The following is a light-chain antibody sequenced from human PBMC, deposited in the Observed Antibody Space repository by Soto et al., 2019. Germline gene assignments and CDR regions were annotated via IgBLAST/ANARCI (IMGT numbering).Light chain of an antibody. CDR3: QQSYSTLMYT. J-gene: IGKJ2*01. CDR2: GAS. V-gene: IGKV1-39*01. Sequence: DIQLTQSPSSLSASIGDRVTTTCRPSHSIGSYLSWYQHKQRKAPTLLIVGASYLKGGVPSRFSDSGSGTDFTLTITSLDPEDFATYYCQQSYSTLMYTFGQGTKVDIK. CDR1: HSIGSY.